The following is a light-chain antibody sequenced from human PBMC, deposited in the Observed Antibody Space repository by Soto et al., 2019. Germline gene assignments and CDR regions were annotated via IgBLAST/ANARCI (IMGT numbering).Light chain of an antibody. J-gene: IGKJ5*01. CDR3: QQYGTSPRLIT. Sequence: EMVLTQSPATLSLSAGERATLXXASXQALRRSYLAWYQQKPGLAPRLLXXATASRATGIPDRFSGGGSGSGFALTINKLEPEDFAVYYCQQYGTSPRLITFGQGTRLDIK. V-gene: IGKV3D-20*01. CDR2: ATA. CDR1: QALRRSY.